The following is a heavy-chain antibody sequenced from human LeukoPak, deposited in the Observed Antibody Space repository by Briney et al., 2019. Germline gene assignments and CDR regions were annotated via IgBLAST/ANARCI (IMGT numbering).Heavy chain of an antibody. V-gene: IGHV4-39*01. Sequence: PSETLSLTCTVSGGSISSSSYYWGWIRPPPGKGLEWIVSIYYSGSTYYNPSLKSRVTISVDTSKNQFSLKLSSVSAADTAVYYCARHRKYYDILTGYYEGAFDIWGQGTMVTVSS. CDR1: GGSISSSSYY. D-gene: IGHD3-9*01. CDR2: IYYSGST. J-gene: IGHJ3*02. CDR3: ARHRKYYDILTGYYEGAFDI.